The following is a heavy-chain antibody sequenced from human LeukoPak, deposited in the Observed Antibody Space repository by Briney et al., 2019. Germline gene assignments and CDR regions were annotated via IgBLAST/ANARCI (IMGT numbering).Heavy chain of an antibody. CDR1: GGSISSYY. D-gene: IGHD6-19*01. CDR2: IYYSGST. J-gene: IGHJ6*02. CDR3: ARGSGAVADLYYYYGTDI. Sequence: SETLSLTCTVSGGSISSYYWSWIRQPPGKGLEWIGYIYYSGSTNYNPSLKSRVTISVDTSKNQFSLKLTSVTAADTAVYYYARGSGAVADLYYYYGTDISGQGTTVTVSS. V-gene: IGHV4-59*01.